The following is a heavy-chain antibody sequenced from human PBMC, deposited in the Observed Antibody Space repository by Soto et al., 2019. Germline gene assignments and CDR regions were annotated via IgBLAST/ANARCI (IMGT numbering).Heavy chain of an antibody. V-gene: IGHV3-23*01. CDR1: GFTFCSCG. CDR2: VSPHGANT. CDR3: ATEGAKTTWNFDY. J-gene: IGHJ4*02. D-gene: IGHD1-1*01. Sequence: GGSLRLSCVASGFTFCSCGMNWVRQAPGKGLEWVAGVSPHGANTYYADSVRGRFIISRDDSRNTMSLDMNSLRGDDSAVYYCATEGAKTTWNFDYWGQGTVVTVSS.